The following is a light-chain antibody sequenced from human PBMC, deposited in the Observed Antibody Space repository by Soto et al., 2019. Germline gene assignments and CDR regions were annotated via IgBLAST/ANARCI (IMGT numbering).Light chain of an antibody. J-gene: IGKJ2*01. V-gene: IGKV1-39*01. Sequence: DIQMTQSPSSLSASVGDRITITCRASQSISNYLNWYQQKQGKAPKLLIYAASSLQSGVPSRFSGSGSGTDFTLTISSLQPEDFATYYCQQSYSTSSTFGQGTKLEIK. CDR1: QSISNY. CDR3: QQSYSTSST. CDR2: AAS.